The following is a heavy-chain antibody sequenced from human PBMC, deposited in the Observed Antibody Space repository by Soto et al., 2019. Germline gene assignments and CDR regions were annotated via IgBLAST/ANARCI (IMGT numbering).Heavy chain of an antibody. CDR2: VYYSTST. Sequence: QVQLQESGPGLVKPSQTLSLTCSVSGGSISSGGYYWTWLRQHPQKGLEWIGHVYYSTSTYYNPSLKSRATISEDTSKNQFSLKLSSVTAADTAVYYCARGYSRSGSYNWFDPWGQGTLVTVSS. CDR1: GGSISSGGYY. V-gene: IGHV4-31*03. D-gene: IGHD3-10*01. J-gene: IGHJ5*02. CDR3: ARGYSRSGSYNWFDP.